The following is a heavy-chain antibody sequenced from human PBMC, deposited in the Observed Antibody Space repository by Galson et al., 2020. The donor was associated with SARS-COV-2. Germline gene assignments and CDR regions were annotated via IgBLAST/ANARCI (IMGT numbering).Heavy chain of an antibody. CDR3: ATLVHPTVTTNYYYYMDV. D-gene: IGHD4-17*01. Sequence: ASVKVSCKVSGYTLTELSMHWVRQAPGKGLEWMGGFDPEDGETIYAQKFQGRVTMTEDTSTDTAYMELSSLRTEDTAVYYCATLVHPTVTTNYYYYMDVWGKGTTVTVSS. J-gene: IGHJ6*03. CDR1: GYTLTELS. V-gene: IGHV1-24*01. CDR2: FDPEDGET.